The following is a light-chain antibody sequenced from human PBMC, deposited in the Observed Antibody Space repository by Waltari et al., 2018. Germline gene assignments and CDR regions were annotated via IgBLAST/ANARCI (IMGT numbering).Light chain of an antibody. Sequence: DILMTQSPSSVSASVGDTVTITCRASHGISSWLAWYQQKRGKAPRLLMYAASNLQSGVPSRFSGSGSGTDFTLTISSLQPEDFATYYCQQANSFPFTFGPGTKVDIK. CDR3: QQANSFPFT. J-gene: IGKJ3*01. V-gene: IGKV1D-12*01. CDR2: AAS. CDR1: HGISSW.